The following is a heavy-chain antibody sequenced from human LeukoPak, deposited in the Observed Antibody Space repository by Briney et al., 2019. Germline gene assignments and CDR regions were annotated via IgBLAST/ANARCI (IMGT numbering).Heavy chain of an antibody. V-gene: IGHV1-18*01. J-gene: IGHJ5*02. CDR3: ASQAASYNWFDP. D-gene: IGHD2-15*01. CDR1: GYTFTSYG. CDR2: ISAYNGNT. Sequence: ASVKVSCKASGYTFTSYGISWVRQAPGQGLEWMGWISAYNGNTNYAQKLQGRVTMTTDTSTSTAYMELRSLGSDDTAVYYCASQAASYNWFDPWGQGTLVTVSS.